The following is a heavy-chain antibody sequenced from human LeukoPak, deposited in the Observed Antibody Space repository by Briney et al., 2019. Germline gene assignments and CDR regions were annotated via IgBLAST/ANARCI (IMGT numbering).Heavy chain of an antibody. J-gene: IGHJ5*02. D-gene: IGHD3-22*01. CDR3: ARGAPRSKGSGYWGSFDP. CDR1: GYSFSTYY. CDR2: INPSGGSP. V-gene: IGHV1-46*01. Sequence: ASVKVSCKASGYSFSTYYIHWVRQAPGQGLEWMGIINPSGGSPVYAQNFRGRVTMTRDASTSTVYMDLSSLRSEDTAVYYCARGAPRSKGSGYWGSFDPWGQGTPVTVSS.